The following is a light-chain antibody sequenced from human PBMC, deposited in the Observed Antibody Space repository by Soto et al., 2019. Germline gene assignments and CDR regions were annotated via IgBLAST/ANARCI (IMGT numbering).Light chain of an antibody. CDR3: HQYGSAPWT. CDR2: DAS. Sequence: EIVLTQSPATLSSSPGERATLSCRASQRVSSYLAWYQQKPGQAPRLLIYDASYRATGIPARFSGSGSGTDFTPTISSLEPEDFAVYYCHQYGSAPWTFGQGTKVDIK. J-gene: IGKJ1*01. V-gene: IGKV3-11*01. CDR1: QRVSSY.